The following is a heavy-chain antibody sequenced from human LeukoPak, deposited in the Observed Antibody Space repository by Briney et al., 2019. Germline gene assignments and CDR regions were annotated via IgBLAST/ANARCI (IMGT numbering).Heavy chain of an antibody. J-gene: IGHJ4*02. V-gene: IGHV1-69*13. CDR1: GYTFTSYG. Sequence: GASVKVSCKASGYTFTSYGISWVRQAPGQGLEWMGGIIPIFGTANYAQKFQGRVTITADESTSTAYMELSSLRSEDTAVYYCARDQNDSSRSVYWGQGTLVTVSS. D-gene: IGHD6-13*01. CDR2: IIPIFGTA. CDR3: ARDQNDSSRSVY.